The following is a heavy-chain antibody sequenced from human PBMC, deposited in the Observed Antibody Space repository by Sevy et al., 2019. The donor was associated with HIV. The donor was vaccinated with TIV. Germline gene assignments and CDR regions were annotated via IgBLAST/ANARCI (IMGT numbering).Heavy chain of an antibody. J-gene: IGHJ4*02. CDR2: TYYASRWYN. CDR1: GDSVSSNSAA. V-gene: IGHV6-1*01. Sequence: QSQTLSLTCAISGDSVSSNSAAWKWIRQSPSRGLEWLGRTYYASRWYNDYAVSVIGRITINPDTSKNQFSLQLNSVTPEDTAVYYCARVPLRSLLYYFDYWGQRVLVTVSS. CDR3: ARVPLRSLLYYFDY. D-gene: IGHD4-17*01.